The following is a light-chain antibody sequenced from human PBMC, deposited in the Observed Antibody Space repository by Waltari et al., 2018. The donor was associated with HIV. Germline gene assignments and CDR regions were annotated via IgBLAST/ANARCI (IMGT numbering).Light chain of an antibody. CDR2: DNN. J-gene: IGLJ2*01. V-gene: IGLV1-51*01. Sequence: QSVLTQPPSVSAAPGQKVTMSCSGSSSNIGNNYVSWYQQLPGTAPKLLIYDNNKRPAGLPDQFSGSKSVTSATLGITGLQTGDEADYYGGTWDTSLSAGVFGGGTKLTVL. CDR1: SSNIGNNY. CDR3: GTWDTSLSAGV.